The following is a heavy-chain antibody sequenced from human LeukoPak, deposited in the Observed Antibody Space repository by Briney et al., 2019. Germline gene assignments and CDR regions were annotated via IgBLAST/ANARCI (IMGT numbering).Heavy chain of an antibody. J-gene: IGHJ4*02. Sequence: AASVKVSCKASGGTFSSYAISWVRQAPGQGLEWMGGIIPIFGTANYAQKFQGRVTITTDESTSPAYMELSSLRSEDTAVYYCARDSEMGRWLQLAADWGQGTLVTVSS. CDR1: GGTFSSYA. CDR3: ARDSEMGRWLQLAAD. CDR2: IIPIFGTA. D-gene: IGHD5-24*01. V-gene: IGHV1-69*05.